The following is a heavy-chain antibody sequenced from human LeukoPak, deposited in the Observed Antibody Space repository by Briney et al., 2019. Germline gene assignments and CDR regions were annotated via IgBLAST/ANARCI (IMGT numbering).Heavy chain of an antibody. CDR3: ASWRWGAAGFDP. D-gene: IGHD6-13*01. Sequence: GASVKASCKASGGTFSSYAISWVRQAPGQGLEWMGGIIPIFGTANYAQKFQGRVTITADESTSTAYMELSSLRSEDTAVYYCASWRWGAAGFDPWGQGTLVTVSS. CDR2: IIPIFGTA. J-gene: IGHJ5*02. CDR1: GGTFSSYA. V-gene: IGHV1-69*01.